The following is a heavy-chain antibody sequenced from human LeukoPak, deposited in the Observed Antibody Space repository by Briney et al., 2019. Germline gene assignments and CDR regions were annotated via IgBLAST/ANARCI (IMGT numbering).Heavy chain of an antibody. CDR2: ISTSGSNI. CDR1: GFTFSNYE. Sequence: GGSLRLSCAASGFTFSNYEMNWVRQAPGKGLEWVSYISTSGSNIYYADSVKGRFTISRDNGKSSLYLQMNSLRAEDTAVYYCAKGYSSSWYANWFDPWGQGTLVTVSS. J-gene: IGHJ5*02. V-gene: IGHV3-48*03. CDR3: AKGYSSSWYANWFDP. D-gene: IGHD6-13*01.